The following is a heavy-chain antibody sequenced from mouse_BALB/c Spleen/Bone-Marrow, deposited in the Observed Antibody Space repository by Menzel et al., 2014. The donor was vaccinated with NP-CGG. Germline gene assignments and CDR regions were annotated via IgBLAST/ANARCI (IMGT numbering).Heavy chain of an antibody. CDR2: ISYDGSN. V-gene: IGHV3-6*02. D-gene: IGHD4-1*01. Sequence: EVKLMESGPGLVKPSQSLSLTCSVTGYSITSGYYWNWIRQFPGNKLEWMGYISYDGSNNYNPSLKNRISITRDTSKNQFFLRLNSVTTEDAATYCCAREGELGWGQGTLATVSA. J-gene: IGHJ3*01. CDR3: AREGELG. CDR1: GYSITSGYY.